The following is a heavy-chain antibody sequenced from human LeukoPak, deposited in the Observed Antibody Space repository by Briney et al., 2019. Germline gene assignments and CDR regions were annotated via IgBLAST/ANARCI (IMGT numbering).Heavy chain of an antibody. D-gene: IGHD3-10*02. V-gene: IGHV3-48*03. CDR1: GFTFSSYE. CDR3: AELGITMIGRV. J-gene: IGHJ6*04. Sequence: GGSLRLSCAASGFTFSSYEMNWVRQAPGKGLEWVSYISSSGSTIYYADSVKGRFTISRDNAKNSLYLQMNSLRAEDTAVYYCAELGITMIGRVWGKETTVNISS. CDR2: ISSSGSTI.